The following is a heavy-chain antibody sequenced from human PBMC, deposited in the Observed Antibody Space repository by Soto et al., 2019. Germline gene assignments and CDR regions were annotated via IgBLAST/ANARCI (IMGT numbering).Heavy chain of an antibody. D-gene: IGHD5-12*01. CDR1: GFTFRSNW. V-gene: IGHV3-7*03. CDR3: ATSGGGWLQPPV. J-gene: IGHJ4*02. Sequence: LRLSCAASGFTFRSNWMSWVRQAPGKGLEWVANIKQDGSEKYYVDSVKGRFTISRDNAKNSLYLQMNSLRAEDTAVYYCATSGGGWLQPPVWGQGTLVTVSS. CDR2: IKQDGSEK.